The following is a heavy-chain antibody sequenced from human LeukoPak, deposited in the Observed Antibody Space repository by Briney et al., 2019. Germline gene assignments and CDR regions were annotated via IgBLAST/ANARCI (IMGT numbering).Heavy chain of an antibody. V-gene: IGHV4-39*07. CDR2: IYYSGST. J-gene: IGHJ4*02. CDR3: AREGGRYDSNGGY. CDR1: GGSISSSSYY. D-gene: IGHD3-22*01. Sequence: SETLSLTCTVSGGSISSSSYYWGWIRQPPGKGLEWIGSIYYSGSTYYNPSLKSRVTISVDTSKNQFSLKLSSVTAADTAVYYCAREGGRYDSNGGYWGQGTLVTVSS.